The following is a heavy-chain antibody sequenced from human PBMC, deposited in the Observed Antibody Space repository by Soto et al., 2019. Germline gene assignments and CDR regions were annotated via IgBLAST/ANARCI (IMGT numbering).Heavy chain of an antibody. D-gene: IGHD3-10*01. CDR1: GYTFTSYG. V-gene: IGHV1-18*01. CDR2: ISPYNGNT. Sequence: ASVKVSCKSSGYTFTSYGISWVRQAPGQGLELMGWISPYNGNTESAQKFRGRLTMTTDTSTSTGYLELRNLRSDDTAVYYCAREGDGAGSYKYYYFGMDVWGQGTTVTVYS. CDR3: AREGDGAGSYKYYYFGMDV. J-gene: IGHJ6*02.